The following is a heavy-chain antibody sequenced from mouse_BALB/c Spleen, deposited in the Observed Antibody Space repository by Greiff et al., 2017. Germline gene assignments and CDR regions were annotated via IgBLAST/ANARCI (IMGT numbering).Heavy chain of an antibody. Sequence: VQLKESGGGLVQPGGSRKLSCAASGFTFSSFGMHWVRQAPEKGLEWVAYISSGSSTIYYADTVKGRFTISRDNPKHTLFLQMTSLRSEDTAMYYCARRYRYDEGYAMDYWGQGTSVTVSS. V-gene: IGHV5-17*02. CDR3: ARRYRYDEGYAMDY. CDR2: ISSGSSTI. J-gene: IGHJ4*01. D-gene: IGHD2-14*01. CDR1: GFTFSSFG.